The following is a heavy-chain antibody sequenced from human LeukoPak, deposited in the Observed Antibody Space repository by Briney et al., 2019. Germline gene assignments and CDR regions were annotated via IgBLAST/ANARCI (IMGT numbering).Heavy chain of an antibody. V-gene: IGHV6-1*01. CDR3: ARRLTQYDCFDP. CDR2: TYYRSTWYN. J-gene: IGHJ5*02. Sequence: SQTLSLTCAISGDSVSSNSVTWNWTRQSPSRGLEWLSRTYYRSTWYNDYAVSVRGRITVNPDTSKNQFSLHLNSVTPEDTAVYYCARRLTQYDCFDPWGQGILVTVSS. D-gene: IGHD2-2*01. CDR1: GDSVSSNSVT.